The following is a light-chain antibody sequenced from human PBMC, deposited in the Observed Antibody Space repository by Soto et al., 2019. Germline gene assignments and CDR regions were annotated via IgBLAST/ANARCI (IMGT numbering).Light chain of an antibody. V-gene: IGKV3-15*01. Sequence: EIVMTQSPATLSVSPGERATLSCRASQSISSNLAWYQQKPRQAPRLLMFRTSSRATGFPARFSGSGSGTEFNLTISSLQSEDFGVYYCQQYNNWPRATFGGGTKVDIK. CDR3: QQYNNWPRAT. CDR2: RTS. J-gene: IGKJ4*01. CDR1: QSISSN.